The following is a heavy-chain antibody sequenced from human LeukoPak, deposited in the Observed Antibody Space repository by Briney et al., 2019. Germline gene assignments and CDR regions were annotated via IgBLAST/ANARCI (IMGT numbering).Heavy chain of an antibody. CDR1: GFTFSSYE. Sequence: GGSLRLSCAASGFTFSSYEMNWVRQAPGKGLEWVSYSSSSGFTIYYADSVKGRFTISRDNIDNSLYLQMNRLRAEDTAVYYCARGGENLLEVEPAPMDVWGRGTTVTVSS. D-gene: IGHD2-2*01. CDR2: SSSSGFTI. J-gene: IGHJ6*02. CDR3: ARGGENLLEVEPAPMDV. V-gene: IGHV3-48*03.